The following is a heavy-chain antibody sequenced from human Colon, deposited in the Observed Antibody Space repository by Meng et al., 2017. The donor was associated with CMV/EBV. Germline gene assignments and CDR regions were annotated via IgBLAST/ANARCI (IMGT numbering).Heavy chain of an antibody. CDR2: VAYSGST. Sequence: GSLRLSCTVSGDSMSGYYWSWIRQCPGRSLEWIGFVAYSGSTNYSPSLKSRVTISIDTSKNQFSLILNSVTGADTAIYYCARGRGSSGGLYYYYYGMDVWGQGTTVTVSS. CDR3: ARGRGSSGGLYYYYYGMDV. D-gene: IGHD3-16*01. V-gene: IGHV4-59*01. J-gene: IGHJ6*02. CDR1: GDSMSGYY.